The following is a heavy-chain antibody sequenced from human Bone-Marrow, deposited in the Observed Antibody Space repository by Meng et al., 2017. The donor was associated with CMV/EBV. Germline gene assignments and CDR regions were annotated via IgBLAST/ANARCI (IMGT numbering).Heavy chain of an antibody. J-gene: IGHJ6*02. Sequence: ASVKVSCKASGYTFTGYYMHWVRQAPGQGLEWMGWINPNSGGTNYAQKFQGRGTMTRDTSISTAYMELSRLRSDDTAVYYCARTCSGGSCYSGYGMDVWGQGTTVTVSS. D-gene: IGHD2-15*01. CDR3: ARTCSGGSCYSGYGMDV. V-gene: IGHV1-2*02. CDR1: GYTFTGYY. CDR2: INPNSGGT.